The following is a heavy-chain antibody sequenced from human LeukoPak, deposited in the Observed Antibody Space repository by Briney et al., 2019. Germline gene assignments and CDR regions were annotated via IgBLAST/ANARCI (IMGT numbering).Heavy chain of an antibody. Sequence: GESLKISCKGSGYSFTSYWNGWGRQMPGKNLQWMVIIYPGDSDTRYSPSFQGQVTISADKSINTAYLEWSSLTASDTAMYYCARLPYCSSTSCYAGSWHYWGQRPLVTVSS. CDR1: GYSFTSYW. V-gene: IGHV5-51*01. D-gene: IGHD2-2*01. CDR3: ARLPYCSSTSCYAGSWHY. J-gene: IGHJ4*02. CDR2: IYPGDSDT.